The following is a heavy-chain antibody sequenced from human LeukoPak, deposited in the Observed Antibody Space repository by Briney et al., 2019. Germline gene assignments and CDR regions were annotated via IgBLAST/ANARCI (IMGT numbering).Heavy chain of an antibody. Sequence: SETLSLTCTVSGGSISRSSYYWGWIRQPPGKGLEWIGSIYYSGTTYYKSSLKSRVTISVDTSKNQFSLKLSSVTAADTAVYYCASIKWFGETPEYYFDYWGQGTLVTVSS. V-gene: IGHV4-39*01. CDR1: GGSISRSSYY. CDR2: IYYSGTT. D-gene: IGHD3-10*01. CDR3: ASIKWFGETPEYYFDY. J-gene: IGHJ4*02.